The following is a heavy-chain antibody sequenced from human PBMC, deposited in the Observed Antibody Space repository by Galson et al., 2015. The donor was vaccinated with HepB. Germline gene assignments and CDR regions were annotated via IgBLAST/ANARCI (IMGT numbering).Heavy chain of an antibody. D-gene: IGHD5-12*01. J-gene: IGHJ4*02. Sequence: TLSLTCTVSGGSISSGGYYWSWIRQHPGKGLEWIGYIYYSGSTYYNPSLKSRVTISVDTSKNQFSLKLSSVTAADTAVYYCARWPLMRSGYDFSSDYWGQGTLVTVSS. CDR1: GGSISSGGYY. CDR2: IYYSGST. V-gene: IGHV4-31*03. CDR3: ARWPLMRSGYDFSSDY.